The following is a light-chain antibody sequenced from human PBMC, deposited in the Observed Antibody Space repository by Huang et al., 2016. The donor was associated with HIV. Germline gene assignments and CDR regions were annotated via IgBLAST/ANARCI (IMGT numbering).Light chain of an antibody. CDR1: QSITTN. V-gene: IGKV3-15*01. J-gene: IGKJ4*01. CDR2: GAS. CDR3: QQYITWPPLT. Sequence: EIVMTQSPVTLSVSLGQRATLSCRASQSITTNLAWYHQKPGQAPRLLIYGASTRAAEIPARLSGGGSGTEFTLTISRLQAEDFAVYFCQQYITWPPLTFGGGTTVEI.